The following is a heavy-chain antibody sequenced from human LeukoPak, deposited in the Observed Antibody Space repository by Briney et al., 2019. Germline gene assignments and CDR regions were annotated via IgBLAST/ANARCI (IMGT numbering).Heavy chain of an antibody. CDR1: GFTFSSYS. CDR2: ISSSSRDI. CDR3: VREAAATLFDY. D-gene: IGHD1-26*01. J-gene: IGHJ4*02. Sequence: GGSLRLSCAASGFTFSSYSMNWVRQAPGKGLEWVAAISSSSRDIFYADSVKGRFSISRDNTQNSLSLQMNSLRAEDTAVYYCVREAAATLFDYWGQGTLVTVSS. V-gene: IGHV3-21*01.